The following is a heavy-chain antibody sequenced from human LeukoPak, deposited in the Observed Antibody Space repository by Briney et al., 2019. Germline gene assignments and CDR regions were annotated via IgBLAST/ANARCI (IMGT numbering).Heavy chain of an antibody. CDR3: AKVGRYYYDSSGYFDY. J-gene: IGHJ4*02. CDR1: GFTFSSYG. D-gene: IGHD3-22*01. CDR2: ISYDGSNQ. Sequence: SGRSLRLSCAASGFTFSSYGMHWVRQAPGKGLEWVAVISYDGSNQYYADSVKGRFTISRDNSKNTLYLQMNSLRAEDTAVYYCAKVGRYYYDSSGYFDYWGQGTLVTVSS. V-gene: IGHV3-30*18.